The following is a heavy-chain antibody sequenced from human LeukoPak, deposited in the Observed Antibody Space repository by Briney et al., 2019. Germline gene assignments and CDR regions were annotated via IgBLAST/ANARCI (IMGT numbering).Heavy chain of an antibody. V-gene: IGHV4-4*07. CDR3: ARDHSGGDCYSCAYFDY. D-gene: IGHD2-21*02. CDR2: IYTSGST. CDR1: GGSISSYY. J-gene: IGHJ4*02. Sequence: SETLSLTCTVSGGSISSYYRSWIRQPAGKGLEWIGRIYTSGSTNYNPSLKRRVTMSVDTSKNQFSLKLSSVTAADTAVYYCARDHSGGDCYSCAYFDYWGQGTLVTVSS.